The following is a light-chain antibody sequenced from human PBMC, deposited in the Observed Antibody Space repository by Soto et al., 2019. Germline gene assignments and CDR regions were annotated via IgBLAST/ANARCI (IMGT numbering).Light chain of an antibody. Sequence: VLTQSPDTLSLSPGATATLSCGASQSVSSSLAWYQQKPGQAPRLLIYDASSRATGVPARFSGSGSGTDFTLTISSLEPEDFAVYYCHHRGNGITFGQGTRLEIK. CDR2: DAS. J-gene: IGKJ5*01. CDR3: HHRGNGIT. CDR1: QSVSSS. V-gene: IGKV3-11*01.